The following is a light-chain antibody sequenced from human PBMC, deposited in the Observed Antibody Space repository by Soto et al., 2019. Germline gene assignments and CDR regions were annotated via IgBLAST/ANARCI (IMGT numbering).Light chain of an antibody. CDR3: SSYAGSYKYV. CDR1: SSDVGGYNY. V-gene: IGLV2-8*01. J-gene: IGLJ1*01. CDR2: EVS. Sequence: QSALTQPPSASGSPGQSVTISCTGTSSDVGGYNYVSWYQQHPGKAPKLMIYEVSKRPSGVPDRFSGSKSGNTASLTVSGLKAEDEADYYCSSYAGSYKYVFGTGTKVTVL.